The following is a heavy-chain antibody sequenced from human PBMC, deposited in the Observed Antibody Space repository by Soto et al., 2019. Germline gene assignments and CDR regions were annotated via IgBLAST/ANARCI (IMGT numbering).Heavy chain of an antibody. J-gene: IGHJ4*02. V-gene: IGHV5-51*01. D-gene: IGHD3-22*01. Sequence: GESLKISWKGSGYSFTIYWIGWGRQMPGKGLVWMGIIYPRHSDTRYSPSFQCQVTISADKSITTAYLQWSSLKASDTAIYYCARRQDYYDSSGYFDYWGQGTLVTVSS. CDR1: GYSFTIYW. CDR3: ARRQDYYDSSGYFDY. CDR2: IYPRHSDT.